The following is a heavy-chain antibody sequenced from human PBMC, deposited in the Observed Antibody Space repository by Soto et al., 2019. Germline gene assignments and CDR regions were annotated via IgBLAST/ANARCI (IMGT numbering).Heavy chain of an antibody. Sequence: GGSLRLSCAASGFTFDDYAMHWVRQAPGKGLEWVSGISWNSGSIGYADSVKGRFTISRDSAKNSLYLQMNSLRAEDTALYYCAKDITMVPGVISFDYYYYGMDVWGQGTTVTVSS. V-gene: IGHV3-9*01. CDR3: AKDITMVPGVISFDYYYYGMDV. D-gene: IGHD3-10*01. CDR2: ISWNSGSI. CDR1: GFTFDDYA. J-gene: IGHJ6*02.